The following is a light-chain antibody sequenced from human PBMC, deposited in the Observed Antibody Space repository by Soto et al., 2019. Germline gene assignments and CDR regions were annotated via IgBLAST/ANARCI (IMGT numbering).Light chain of an antibody. V-gene: IGLV1-47*01. CDR2: RNN. J-gene: IGLJ2*01. CDR3: AAWDDSLSGVV. Sequence: QPVLTQPPSASGTPGQRVTSSCSGSSSNIGSNYVYWYQQLPGTAPKLLIYRNNQRPSGVPDRFSGSKSGTSASLAISGLRSEDEADYYCAAWDDSLSGVVFGGGTQLTVL. CDR1: SSNIGSNY.